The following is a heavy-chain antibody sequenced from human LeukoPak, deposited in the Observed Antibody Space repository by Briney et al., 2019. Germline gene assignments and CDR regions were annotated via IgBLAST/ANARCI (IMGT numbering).Heavy chain of an antibody. Sequence: ASVKVSCKASGGTFSSYAISWVRQAPGQGLEWMGGIIPIFGTANYAQKFQGRVTITTDESTSTAYMELSSLRSEDTAVYYCAKGYYDSSGYYGFDYWGQGTLVSVSS. J-gene: IGHJ4*02. CDR2: IIPIFGTA. CDR1: GGTFSSYA. D-gene: IGHD3-22*01. CDR3: AKGYYDSSGYYGFDY. V-gene: IGHV1-69*05.